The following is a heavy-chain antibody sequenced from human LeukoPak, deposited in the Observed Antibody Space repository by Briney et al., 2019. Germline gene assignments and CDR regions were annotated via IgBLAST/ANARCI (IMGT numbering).Heavy chain of an antibody. Sequence: TASQTLSLTCAVSGGSISSGGYSWSWIRQPPGKGLEWIGYIYHSGSTYYNPSLKSRVTISVDRSKNQFSLKLSSVTAADTAVYYCARTVLLWFGGPPSWFDPWGQGTLVTVSS. CDR1: GGSISSGGYS. D-gene: IGHD3-10*01. V-gene: IGHV4-30-2*01. CDR3: ARTVLLWFGGPPSWFDP. J-gene: IGHJ5*02. CDR2: IYHSGST.